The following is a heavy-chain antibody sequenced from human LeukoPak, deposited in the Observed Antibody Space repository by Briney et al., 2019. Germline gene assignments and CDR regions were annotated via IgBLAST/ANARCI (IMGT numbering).Heavy chain of an antibody. V-gene: IGHV4-34*01. CDR3: ARGRRRRSLERTAHFDY. CDR1: GFTFSSYW. Sequence: MTGGSLRLSCAASGFTFSSYWMSWVRQPPGKGLEWIGEINHSGSTNYNPSLKSRVTISVDTSKNQFSLKLSSVTAADTAVYYCARGRRRRSLERTAHFDYWGQGTLVTVSS. D-gene: IGHD1-1*01. J-gene: IGHJ4*02. CDR2: INHSGST.